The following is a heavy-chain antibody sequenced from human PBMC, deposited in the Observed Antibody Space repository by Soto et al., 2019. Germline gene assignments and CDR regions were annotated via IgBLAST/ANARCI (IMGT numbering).Heavy chain of an antibody. CDR2: ILFDGRNK. V-gene: IGHV3-30*04. CDR3: ARDRIAAAGTFNWFDP. J-gene: IGHJ5*02. D-gene: IGHD6-13*01. Sequence: PGGSLRLSCAASGFTFSGYAMHWVRQAPGKGLEWVASILFDGRNKYYADSVKGRFTISRDNSKSTLYLQVNSLRAEDTAVYYCARDRIAAAGTFNWFDPWGQGALVTVSS. CDR1: GFTFSGYA.